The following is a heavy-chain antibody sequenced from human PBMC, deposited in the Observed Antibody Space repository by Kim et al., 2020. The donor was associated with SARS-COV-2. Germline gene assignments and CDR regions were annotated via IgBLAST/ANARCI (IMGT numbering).Heavy chain of an antibody. CDR3: AREVRSSWINWFDP. J-gene: IGHJ5*02. D-gene: IGHD6-13*01. V-gene: IGHV3-33*01. Sequence: ADSVKGRFTISRDNSKNTLYLQMNSLRAEDTAVYYCAREVRSSWINWFDPWGQGTLVTVSS.